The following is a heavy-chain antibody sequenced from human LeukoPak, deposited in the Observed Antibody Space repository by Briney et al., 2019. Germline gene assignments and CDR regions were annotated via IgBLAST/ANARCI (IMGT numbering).Heavy chain of an antibody. CDR1: GFTFSSYA. V-gene: IGHV3-64D*09. J-gene: IGHJ4*02. D-gene: IGHD6-13*01. Sequence: PGGSLRLSCAASGFTFSSYAMHWVRQAPGKGLEYVSAISSNGGSTYYADSVKGRFTISRDNSKNTLYLQMSSLRAEDTAVYYCVKDLGSSSWYGDYWGQGTLVTVSS. CDR3: VKDLGSSSWYGDY. CDR2: ISSNGGST.